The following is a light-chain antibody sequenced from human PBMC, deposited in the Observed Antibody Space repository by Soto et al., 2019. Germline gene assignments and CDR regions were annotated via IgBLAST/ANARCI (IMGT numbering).Light chain of an antibody. V-gene: IGLV1-40*01. CDR3: QSYDSSLSGVV. Sequence: QSVLTQPPSVSGAPGQRGTISCTGSSSNIGAGYDVHWYQQLPGTAPKLLIYGNSNRPSGVPDRFSGSKSGTSASLAITGLQAEDEAYSYCQSYDSSLSGVVFGGGTKLTVL. J-gene: IGLJ2*01. CDR1: SSNIGAGYD. CDR2: GNS.